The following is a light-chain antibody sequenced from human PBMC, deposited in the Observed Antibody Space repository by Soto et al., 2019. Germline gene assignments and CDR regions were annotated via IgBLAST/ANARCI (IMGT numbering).Light chain of an antibody. CDR2: GAS. V-gene: IGKV3-20*01. Sequence: EILLTQSPGTLSLSPGERVTLSCRASQIVSSSYLAWYQQKPGQAPSLLIYGASSRATGIPDRFSGSGSGTDFTLTISRLEPADFAVYYCHQYDSSLWTFGQGTKVDIK. J-gene: IGKJ1*01. CDR3: HQYDSSLWT. CDR1: QIVSSSY.